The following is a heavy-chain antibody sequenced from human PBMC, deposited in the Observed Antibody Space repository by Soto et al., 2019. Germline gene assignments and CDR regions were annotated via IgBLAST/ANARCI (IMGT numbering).Heavy chain of an antibody. CDR3: ARVSFRGGSGLPQLQNWFDP. Sequence: LGESLKISCKGSGYSFTSYLITWVRQMPGKGLEWMGRIDPSDSYTNYSPSFQGHVTISADKSISTAYLQWSSLKASDTAMYYFARVSFRGGSGLPQLQNWFDPWGQGTLVTVAS. D-gene: IGHD2-15*01. J-gene: IGHJ5*02. CDR2: IDPSDSYT. V-gene: IGHV5-10-1*01. CDR1: GYSFTSYL.